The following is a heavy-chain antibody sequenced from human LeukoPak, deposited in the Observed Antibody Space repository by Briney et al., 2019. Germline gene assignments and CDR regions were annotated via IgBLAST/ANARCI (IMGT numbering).Heavy chain of an antibody. J-gene: IGHJ4*02. D-gene: IGHD2-2*01. Sequence: ASVKVSCKASGYTFTDYYMHWVRQAPGQGLEWMGWINPHSGGTNYAQKFQGGVTMTRDTSITTAYMELSSLRSDDTAVYYCARDVGEYCSSTNCYASHYWGQGTLVTVSS. CDR2: INPHSGGT. CDR1: GYTFTDYY. V-gene: IGHV1-2*02. CDR3: ARDVGEYCSSTNCYASHY.